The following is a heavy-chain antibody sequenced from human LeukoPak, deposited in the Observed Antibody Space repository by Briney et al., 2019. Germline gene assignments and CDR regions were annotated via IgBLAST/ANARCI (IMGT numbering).Heavy chain of an antibody. CDR2: IYHSEST. D-gene: IGHD1-26*01. J-gene: IGHJ4*02. CDR1: GGSIGSFY. V-gene: IGHV4-59*01. Sequence: SETLSLTCTVSGGSIGSFYWNWIRQPPGKGLEWIGYIYHSESTNYNPSLKGRVTISADTSKNQFSLKLSSVTAADTAVYYCARGTSYSGATFLYWGQGTQVTVSS. CDR3: ARGTSYSGATFLY.